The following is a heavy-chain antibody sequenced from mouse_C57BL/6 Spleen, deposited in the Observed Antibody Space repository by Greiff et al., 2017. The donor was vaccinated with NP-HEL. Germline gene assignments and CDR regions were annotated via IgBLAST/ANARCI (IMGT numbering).Heavy chain of an antibody. CDR1: GYTFTGYW. D-gene: IGHD1-1*01. Sequence: QVQLQQSGAELMKPGASVKLSCKATGYTFTGYWIEWVKQRPGHGLEWIGELLPGSGSTNYKEKFKGKATFTADTSSNTAYMQLSSLTTEDSAIYYCARRDYYGSRGYAMDYWGQGTSVTVSS. CDR2: LLPGSGST. CDR3: ARRDYYGSRGYAMDY. V-gene: IGHV1-9*01. J-gene: IGHJ4*01.